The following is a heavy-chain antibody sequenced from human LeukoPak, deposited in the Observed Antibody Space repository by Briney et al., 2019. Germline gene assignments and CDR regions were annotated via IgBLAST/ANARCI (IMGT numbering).Heavy chain of an antibody. Sequence: ASVKVSCKASGYTFTSYDINWVRQATGQGLECMGWMNPNSGNTGYAQKFQGRVTITRNTSITTTYMELSSLRSEDTAVYYCSRRSAYGSVSYYVDYWGKGTLVTVSS. V-gene: IGHV1-8*03. CDR2: MNPNSGNT. CDR3: SRRSAYGSVSYYVDY. D-gene: IGHD3-10*01. J-gene: IGHJ4*02. CDR1: GYTFTSYD.